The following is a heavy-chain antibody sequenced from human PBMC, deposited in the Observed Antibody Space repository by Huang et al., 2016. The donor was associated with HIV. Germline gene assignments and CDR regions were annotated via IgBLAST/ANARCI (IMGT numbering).Heavy chain of an antibody. CDR3: ARLPFDYVWGTQRQTALDELDV. CDR2: VFYCGNT. J-gene: IGHJ3*01. Sequence: QLQLQESGQGLVRPSETLSLTCSVSGGSVNSGFYYWGWIRPPRGKGLVWIASVFYCGNTFDNPALKSRVYMSVDTSKKRVSLNLSSVTAADTAVYFCARLPFDYVWGTQRQTALDELDVWGQGTMVTVSS. V-gene: IGHV4-39*01. D-gene: IGHD3-16*01. CDR1: GGSVNSGFYY.